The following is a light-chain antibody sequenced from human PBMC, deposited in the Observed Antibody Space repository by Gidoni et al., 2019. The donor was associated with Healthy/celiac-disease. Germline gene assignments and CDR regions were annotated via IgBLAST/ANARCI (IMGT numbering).Light chain of an antibody. CDR2: AAS. J-gene: IGKJ2*01. V-gene: IGKV1-8*01. CDR3: QQYYRYPYT. CDR1: QGISSY. Sequence: AIRLTQSPSSFSASTGDRVTITCRASQGISSYLAWYQQKPGKATKLLSYAASTLQSGVPSRFSGSGSGTDFTLTSSCLQSEDFATYYGQQYYRYPYTFGQGTKLEIK.